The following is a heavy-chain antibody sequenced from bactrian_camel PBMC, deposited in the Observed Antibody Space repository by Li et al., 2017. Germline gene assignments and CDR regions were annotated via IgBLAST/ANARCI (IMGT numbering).Heavy chain of an antibody. D-gene: IGHD2*01. V-gene: IGHV3S53*01. CDR1: GYTYSGHC. J-gene: IGHJ6*01. Sequence: VQLVESGGGSVQAGGSLRLSCAFSGYTYSGHCMGWFRQAPGKEREGVAHICSDGTTSYGDSVQGRFTISRDNAKNTLYLQMNSLEPEDTAVYTCAADTPYLSLGCGTWREDFAYWGQGTQVTVS. CDR2: ICSDGTT. CDR3: AADTPYLSLGCGTWREDFAY.